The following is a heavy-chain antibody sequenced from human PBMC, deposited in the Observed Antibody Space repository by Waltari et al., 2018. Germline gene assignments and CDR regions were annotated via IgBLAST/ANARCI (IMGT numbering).Heavy chain of an antibody. CDR2: IIPIYGQS. CDR3: ATLNSADRDY. J-gene: IGHJ4*02. CDR1: GGTFKNYA. V-gene: IGHV1-69*13. Sequence: QVHLVQSGTEVKQPGSSVRVSCRGSGGTFKNYAVTWVRQPLGQGLEWIGSIIPIYGQSNYAQNIQGRLTIAADDSTDTVYMDLSGLRSEDTATCYCATLNSADRDYWGQGTLVTVSP.